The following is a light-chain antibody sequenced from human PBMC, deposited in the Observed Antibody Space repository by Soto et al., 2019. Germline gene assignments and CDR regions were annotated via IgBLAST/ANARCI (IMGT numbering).Light chain of an antibody. J-gene: IGLJ1*01. V-gene: IGLV1-40*01. Sequence: QSVLTQPPSVSGAPGLKVTISCTGSSSNIGSGYDVHWYQQFPGTAPKLLIYGNTNRPSGVPDRFSGSKSGTSASLAITGLQAEDEADYYCQSYDSSLSGYVFGTGTRSPS. CDR1: SSNIGSGYD. CDR3: QSYDSSLSGYV. CDR2: GNT.